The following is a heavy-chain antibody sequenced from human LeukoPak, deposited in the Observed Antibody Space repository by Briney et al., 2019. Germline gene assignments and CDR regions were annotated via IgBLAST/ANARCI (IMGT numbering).Heavy chain of an antibody. CDR1: GGSISSYY. CDR2: IYYSGST. D-gene: IGHD3-10*01. Sequence: MSSETLSLTCTVSGGSISSYYWSWIRQPPGKGLEWIGYIYYSGSTNYNPSLKSRVTISVDTSKNQFSLKLSSVTAADTAVYYCARGHYGPTPFDYWGQGTLVTVSS. V-gene: IGHV4-59*01. CDR3: ARGHYGPTPFDY. J-gene: IGHJ4*02.